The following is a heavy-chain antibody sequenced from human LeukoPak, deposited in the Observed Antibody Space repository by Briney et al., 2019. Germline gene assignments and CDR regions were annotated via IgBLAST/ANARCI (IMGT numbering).Heavy chain of an antibody. Sequence: PGGSLRLSCSVSGLSFSRYPIHWVRQAPGKGLEYVSAISSNGGSTYYADSVKGRFTISRDNSKNTLYLQMSSLRGEDTAVYYCVKDQAGTTGNAFDSWGQGTMVTVSS. V-gene: IGHV3-64D*06. CDR2: ISSNGGST. J-gene: IGHJ3*02. D-gene: IGHD1-1*01. CDR1: GLSFSRYP. CDR3: VKDQAGTTGNAFDS.